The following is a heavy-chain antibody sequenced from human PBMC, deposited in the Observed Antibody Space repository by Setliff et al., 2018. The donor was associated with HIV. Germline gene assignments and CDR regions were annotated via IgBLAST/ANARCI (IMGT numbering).Heavy chain of an antibody. V-gene: IGHV4-34*09. Sequence: TSETLSLTCAVYGGSFSGYYWSWIRQPPGEGLFWIGYIYYSGSTYYNPSLKSRVTISVDTSRNQFSLKLSSVTAADTAVYYCASPSDQTAGGFDIWGQGTMVTVSS. D-gene: IGHD2-15*01. J-gene: IGHJ3*02. CDR1: GGSFSGYY. CDR3: ASPSDQTAGGFDI. CDR2: IYYSGST.